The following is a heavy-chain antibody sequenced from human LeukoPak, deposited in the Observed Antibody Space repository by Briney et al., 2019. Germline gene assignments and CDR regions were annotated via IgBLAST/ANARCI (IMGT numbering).Heavy chain of an antibody. J-gene: IGHJ4*02. V-gene: IGHV1-18*01. CDR1: GYTFTSYG. CDR3: ARDIGNGYADY. D-gene: IGHD5-12*01. CDR2: INNYNLNT. Sequence: ASVKVSCKASGYTFTSYGISWVRQAPGQGLEWMAWINNYNLNTKYAQKFQGRVTLTTDTSTSTAYMDLRSLRSDDTAVYFCARDIGNGYADYWGQGTLVTVSS.